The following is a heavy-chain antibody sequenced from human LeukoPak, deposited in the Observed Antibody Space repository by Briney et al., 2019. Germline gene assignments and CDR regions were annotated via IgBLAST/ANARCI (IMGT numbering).Heavy chain of an antibody. D-gene: IGHD3-22*01. Sequence: GGSLRLSCAASGFTFSSYSMNWVRQAPGKGLEWVSSISSSSSYIYYADSVKGRFTISRDNAKNSLYLQMNSLRAEDTAVYYCARERSSGYYCDYWGQGTLVTVSS. V-gene: IGHV3-21*01. CDR1: GFTFSSYS. CDR3: ARERSSGYYCDY. CDR2: ISSSSSYI. J-gene: IGHJ4*02.